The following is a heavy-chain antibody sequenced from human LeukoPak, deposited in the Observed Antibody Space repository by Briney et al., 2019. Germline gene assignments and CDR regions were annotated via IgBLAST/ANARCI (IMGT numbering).Heavy chain of an antibody. CDR3: AREYYYDSSGYQGFDY. J-gene: IGHJ4*02. D-gene: IGHD3-22*01. CDR1: GGTFSSYA. Sequence: GSSVKVSCKASGGTFSSYAISWVRQAPGQGLEWMGGIIPIFGTTNYAQKFQGRVTMTRDMSTSTAYMELSSLRSEDTAVYYCAREYYYDSSGYQGFDYWGKGTWFTVPS. CDR2: IIPIFGTT. V-gene: IGHV1-69*05.